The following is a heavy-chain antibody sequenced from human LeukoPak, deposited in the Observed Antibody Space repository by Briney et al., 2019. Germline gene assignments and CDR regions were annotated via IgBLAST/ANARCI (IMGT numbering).Heavy chain of an antibody. V-gene: IGHV1-18*01. CDR3: ARVIAAAGTLGY. CDR2: ISAYNGNT. Sequence: ASVKVSCKASGYTFTSYGISWVRQAPGQGLEWMGWISAYNGNTNYAQKFQGRVTITRDTSASTAYMELSSLRSEDTAVYYCARVIAAAGTLGYWGQGTLVTVSS. D-gene: IGHD6-13*01. J-gene: IGHJ4*02. CDR1: GYTFTSYG.